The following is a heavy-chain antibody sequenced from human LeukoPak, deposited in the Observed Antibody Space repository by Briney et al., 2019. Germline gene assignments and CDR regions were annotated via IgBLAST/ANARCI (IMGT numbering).Heavy chain of an antibody. CDR2: ISGSGGST. CDR3: AKDQLLSVFLTGRFDY. Sequence: GGSLRLSCAASGFTFSSYAMSWVRQAPGKGLEWVSAISGSGGSTYYADSVKGRFTISRDNSKNRLYLQMNSLRAEDTAVYYCAKDQLLSVFLTGRFDYWGQGTLVTVSS. V-gene: IGHV3-23*01. D-gene: IGHD3-9*01. CDR1: GFTFSSYA. J-gene: IGHJ4*02.